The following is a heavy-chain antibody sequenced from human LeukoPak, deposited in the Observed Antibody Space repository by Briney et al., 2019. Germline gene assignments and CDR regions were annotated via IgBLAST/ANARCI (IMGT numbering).Heavy chain of an antibody. CDR2: IESTSGTI. J-gene: IGHJ4*02. CDR1: GFTFSTYS. V-gene: IGHV3-48*01. Sequence: GSLRLSCAASGFTFSTYSMNWVRQAPGKGLEWVSYIESTSGTIYYADSVKGRFTISRDNAKNSLYLQMNSLRAEDTAVYYCARIDSSSWYWAFDYWGRGTLVTVSS. CDR3: ARIDSSSWYWAFDY. D-gene: IGHD6-13*01.